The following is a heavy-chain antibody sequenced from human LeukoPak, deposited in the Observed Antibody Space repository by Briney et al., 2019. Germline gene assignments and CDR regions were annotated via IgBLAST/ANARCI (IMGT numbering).Heavy chain of an antibody. Sequence: GGSLRLSCAASGFTFSSYAMSWVRQAPGKGLEWVSAVSGGGVSTYYADSVKGRFTISRDNSKNTLYLQMNSLRAEDTAVYYCAKDHYYYYMDVWGKGTTVTVSS. CDR2: VSGGGVST. CDR1: GFTFSSYA. CDR3: AKDHYYYYMDV. J-gene: IGHJ6*03. V-gene: IGHV3-23*01.